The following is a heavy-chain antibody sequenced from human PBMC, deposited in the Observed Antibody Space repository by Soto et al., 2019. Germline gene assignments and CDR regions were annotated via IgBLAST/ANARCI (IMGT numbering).Heavy chain of an antibody. V-gene: IGHV4-30-2*01. D-gene: IGHD3-16*01. CDR3: ARHWALGPPPDY. Sequence: SETLCVTCAVSGGSISSGDYSWSWIRQPPGKGLEWIGYIYHSGSTYYNPSLKSRVTISVDTSKNQFSLKLSSVTAADTAVYYCARHWALGPPPDYWGQGTLVTVSS. CDR1: GGSISSGDYS. CDR2: IYHSGST. J-gene: IGHJ4*02.